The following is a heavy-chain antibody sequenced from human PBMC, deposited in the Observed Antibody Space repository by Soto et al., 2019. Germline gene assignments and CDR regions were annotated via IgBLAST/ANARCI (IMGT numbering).Heavy chain of an antibody. V-gene: IGHV3-23*01. J-gene: IGHJ4*02. CDR1: GFIFSRYA. Sequence: EVQLLESGGGLVQPGGSLRLSCAAPGFIFSRYAMTWVRQAPGKGLEWVSLISGSGGSTYYADSVKGRFTISRDNSKNTLYLQMNSLRAEDTAVYYCAKGYYDILTGYEYHFDHWGQGTLVTVSS. CDR3: AKGYYDILTGYEYHFDH. D-gene: IGHD3-9*01. CDR2: ISGSGGST.